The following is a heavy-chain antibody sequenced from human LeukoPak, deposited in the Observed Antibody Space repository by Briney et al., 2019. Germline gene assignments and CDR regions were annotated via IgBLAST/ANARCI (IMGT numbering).Heavy chain of an antibody. J-gene: IGHJ4*02. CDR2: FDPEDGET. CDR3: ATALGRQWLVGFDY. D-gene: IGHD6-19*01. Sequence: ASVKVSCKVSGYTLTELSMHWVRQAPGKGLEWMGGFDPEDGETIYAQKFQGRVTMTEDTSTDTAYMELSSLRSEDTAVYYCATALGRQWLVGFDYWGQGTLATVSS. CDR1: GYTLTELS. V-gene: IGHV1-24*01.